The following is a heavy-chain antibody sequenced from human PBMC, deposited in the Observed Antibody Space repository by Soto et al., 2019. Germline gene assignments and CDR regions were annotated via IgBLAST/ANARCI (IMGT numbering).Heavy chain of an antibody. J-gene: IGHJ4*02. CDR2: IIPIFGTA. V-gene: IGHV1-69*12. CDR1: GGTFSSYA. CDR3: ARDRSPGSGCYFDY. D-gene: IGHD3-3*01. Sequence: QVQLVQSGAEVKKPGSSVKVSCKASGGTFSSYAISWVRQAPGQGLEWMGGIIPIFGTANYAQKFQGRVTIIADESTSTAYMELSSLRSEDTAVYYCARDRSPGSGCYFDYWGQGTLVTVSS.